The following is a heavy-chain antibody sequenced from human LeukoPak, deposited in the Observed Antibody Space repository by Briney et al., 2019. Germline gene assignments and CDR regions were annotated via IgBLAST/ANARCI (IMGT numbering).Heavy chain of an antibody. CDR1: GYSFTNYL. CDR3: ARLRYSVSYYYMDV. Sequence: GESLKISCKGSGYSFTNYLIGWVRPMAGKRLELIGNIYPGNSDTKYSQSFQGEFTISADKAASTAYLQWSSLKASDTAMYYCARLRYSVSYYYMDVWGKGTTVTVSS. V-gene: IGHV5-51*01. CDR2: IYPGNSDT. J-gene: IGHJ6*03. D-gene: IGHD5/OR15-5a*01.